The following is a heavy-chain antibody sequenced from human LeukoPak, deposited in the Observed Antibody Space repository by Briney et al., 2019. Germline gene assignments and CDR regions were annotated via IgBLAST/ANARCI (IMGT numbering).Heavy chain of an antibody. Sequence: SVKVSCKASGGTFSSYAISWVRQAPGQGLEWMGGIIPIFGTANYAQKFQGRVTITADRSTSTAYMELSSLRSEDTDVYYCAREYYDSSGYPYSYDAFDIWGQGTMVTVSS. D-gene: IGHD3-22*01. CDR2: IIPIFGTA. CDR1: GGTFSSYA. V-gene: IGHV1-69*06. CDR3: AREYYDSSGYPYSYDAFDI. J-gene: IGHJ3*02.